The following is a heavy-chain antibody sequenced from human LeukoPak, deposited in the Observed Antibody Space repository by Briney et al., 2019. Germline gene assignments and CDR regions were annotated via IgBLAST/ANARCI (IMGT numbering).Heavy chain of an antibody. CDR3: ARDRLSGGVAD. D-gene: IGHD3-3*01. CDR1: GFTFSSYW. CDR2: INSDGSST. V-gene: IGHV3-74*01. Sequence: GGSLRLSCAAAGFTFSSYWMHWVRQAPGKGLVWVSRINSDGSSTSYADSVKGRFTISRDNAKNSLYLQMNSLRAEDTAVYYCARDRLSGGVADWGQGTLVTVSS. J-gene: IGHJ4*02.